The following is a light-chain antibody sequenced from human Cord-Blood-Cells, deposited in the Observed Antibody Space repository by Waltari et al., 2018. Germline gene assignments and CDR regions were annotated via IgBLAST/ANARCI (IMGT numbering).Light chain of an antibody. CDR3: CSYAGSYTWV. J-gene: IGLJ3*02. CDR2: DVS. V-gene: IGLV2-11*01. CDR1: SSDVGGYHY. Sequence: QSALTQPRSVSGSPGQSVTISCTGTSSDVGGYHYVSWYQQHPGKAPKHMIYDVSKRPSRVPDRFSGSKSGNTASLTISGLQAEDEADYYCCSYAGSYTWVFGGGTKLTVL.